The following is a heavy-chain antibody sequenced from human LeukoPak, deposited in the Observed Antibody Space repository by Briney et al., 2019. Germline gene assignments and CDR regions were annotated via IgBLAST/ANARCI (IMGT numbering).Heavy chain of an antibody. V-gene: IGHV4-31*03. CDR2: IYYSGST. CDR3: ARDGALRGGRAFDI. CDR1: GGSISSGGYY. Sequence: SQTLSLTCTVSGGSISSGGYYWSWIRQHPGKGLEWIGYIYYSGSTYYNPSLKSRVTISVDTSKNQFSLKLSSVTAADTAVYYCARDGALRGGRAFDIWGQGTMVTVSS. J-gene: IGHJ3*02. D-gene: IGHD1-26*01.